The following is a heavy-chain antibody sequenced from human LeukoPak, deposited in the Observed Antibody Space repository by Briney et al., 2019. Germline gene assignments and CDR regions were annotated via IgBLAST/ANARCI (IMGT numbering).Heavy chain of an antibody. D-gene: IGHD3-10*01. V-gene: IGHV4-59*01. Sequence: PSETLSLTCTVSGGSISSYYWSWIRQPPGKGLEWIGYIYYSGSTNYNPSLKSRVTISVDTSKNQFSLKLSSVTAADTAVYYCARDYYGSAPNYYYGMDVWGQGTTVTVSS. CDR2: IYYSGST. CDR1: GGSISSYY. CDR3: ARDYYGSAPNYYYGMDV. J-gene: IGHJ6*02.